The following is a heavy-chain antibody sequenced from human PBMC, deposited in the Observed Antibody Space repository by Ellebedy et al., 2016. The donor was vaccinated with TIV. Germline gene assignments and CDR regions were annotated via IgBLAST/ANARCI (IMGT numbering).Heavy chain of an antibody. J-gene: IGHJ5*02. V-gene: IGHV3-7*01. CDR1: GFNFRSYW. CDR3: ARRASYGDYAVQVNPWFDP. CDR2: IRQEGDEI. D-gene: IGHD4-17*01. Sequence: GGSLRLSCAASGFNFRSYWMTWVRQAPGKGLEWVAKIRQEGDEIYYVESVKGRFTISRDNAKTSLFLQMTSLRVEDTAVYYCARRASYGDYAVQVNPWFDPWGQGTLVTVSS.